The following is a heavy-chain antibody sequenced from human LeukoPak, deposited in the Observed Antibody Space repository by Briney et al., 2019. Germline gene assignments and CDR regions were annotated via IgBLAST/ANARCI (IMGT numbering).Heavy chain of an antibody. J-gene: IGHJ4*02. V-gene: IGHV5-10-1*01. D-gene: IGHD3-3*01. CDR2: IDPSDSYT. Sequence: GESLKISCKGSGYSFTSYWISWVRQMPGKGLEWMGRIDPSDSYTNYSPSFQGHVTISADKSISTAYLQWSSLKASDTAMYYCARNEGRPYYDFWSGYHLAPADYWDQGTLVTVSS. CDR3: ARNEGRPYYDFWSGYHLAPADY. CDR1: GYSFTSYW.